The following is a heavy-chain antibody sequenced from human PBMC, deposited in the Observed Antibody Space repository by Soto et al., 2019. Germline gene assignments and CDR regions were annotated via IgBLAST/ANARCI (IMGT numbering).Heavy chain of an antibody. CDR3: ARAAVFRFLEWSRVPYSYYYMDV. D-gene: IGHD3-3*01. Sequence: ASVKVSCKASGYTFTSYYMHWVRQAPGQGLEWMGIINPSGGSTGYAQKFQGRVTMTRDTSTSTVYMELSSLRSEDTAVYYCARAAVFRFLEWSRVPYSYYYMDVWGKGTTVTVSS. J-gene: IGHJ6*03. CDR2: INPSGGST. CDR1: GYTFTSYY. V-gene: IGHV1-46*01.